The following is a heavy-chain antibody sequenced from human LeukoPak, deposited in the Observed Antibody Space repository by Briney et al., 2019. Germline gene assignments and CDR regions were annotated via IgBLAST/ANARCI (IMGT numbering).Heavy chain of an antibody. D-gene: IGHD1/OR15-1a*01. J-gene: IGHJ6*02. CDR1: GFTFSGSA. V-gene: IGHV3-73*01. Sequence: GGSLRLSCAASGFTFSGSAMHWVRQASGRGLEWVGRIRCKANNYATTYGASVKGRFTISRDDSKNTAYLQMNSLKTEDTAVYYCTSDASRNNYFYYGMDVWGQGTAVTVSS. CDR2: IRCKANNYAT. CDR3: TSDASRNNYFYYGMDV.